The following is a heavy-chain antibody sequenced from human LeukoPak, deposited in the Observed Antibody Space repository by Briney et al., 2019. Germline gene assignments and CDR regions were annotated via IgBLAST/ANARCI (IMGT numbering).Heavy chain of an antibody. CDR1: GYTFTGYY. D-gene: IGHD3-9*01. J-gene: IGHJ6*02. V-gene: IGHV1-2*02. CDR2: INPNSGGT. CDR3: AGDYDILTGNYPLSV. Sequence: GASVKVSCKASGYTFTGYYMHWVRQAPGQGLEWMGWINPNSGGTNYAQKFQGRVTMTRDTSISTAYMELSGLRSDDTAVYYCAGDYDILTGNYPLSVWGQGTTVTVSS.